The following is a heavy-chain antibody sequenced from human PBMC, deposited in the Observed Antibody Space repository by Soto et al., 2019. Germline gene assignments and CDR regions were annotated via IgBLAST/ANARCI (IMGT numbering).Heavy chain of an antibody. CDR3: ARGVDYYDSSCPDY. CDR1: GGSISRYY. V-gene: IGHV4-59*01. J-gene: IGHJ4*02. CDR2: IYYSWST. D-gene: IGHD3-22*01. Sequence: SETLSLTCTISGGSISRYYWSWIRQPPGKRLEWIGYIYYSWSTNYNPSIKSRVTISVDTSKNQFSLKLSSLTAAVSAVYYCARGVDYYDSSCPDYWGQGTQVTVSS.